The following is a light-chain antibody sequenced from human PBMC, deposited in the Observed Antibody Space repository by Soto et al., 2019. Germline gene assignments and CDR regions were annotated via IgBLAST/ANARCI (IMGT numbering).Light chain of an antibody. CDR3: QQYGSASWT. V-gene: IGKV3-20*01. Sequence: IVVTQSRSTVSVSPGERATLSCMASQSVSSNLAWYQQKPGQAPRILIFGASGRATGIPDRFSGSGSGTDFTLTISRLEPEDFAVDYCQQYGSASWTFGQGTKVDIK. CDR2: GAS. J-gene: IGKJ1*01. CDR1: QSVSSN.